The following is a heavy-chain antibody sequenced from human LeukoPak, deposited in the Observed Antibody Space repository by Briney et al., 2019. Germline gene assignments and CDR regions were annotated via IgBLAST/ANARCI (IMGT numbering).Heavy chain of an antibody. CDR3: TTYRSGHY. J-gene: IGHJ4*02. V-gene: IGHV3-73*01. CDR2: VTTKPNNYAT. D-gene: IGHD6-19*01. Sequence: GGSLRLSCAASGFIFSGSDMHWVRQASGKGLEWVGRVTTKPNNYATTYGASVKGRFTISRDDSANTAYLQMNSLKTEDTAVYYCTTYRSGHYWGQGTLVTVSS. CDR1: GFIFSGSD.